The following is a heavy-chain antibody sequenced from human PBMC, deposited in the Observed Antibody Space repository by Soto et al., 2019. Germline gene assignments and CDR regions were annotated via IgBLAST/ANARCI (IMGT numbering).Heavy chain of an antibody. J-gene: IGHJ5*02. V-gene: IGHV3-33*01. Sequence: QVQLLESGGGVVQPGRSLRLSCAASGFTFSSYGMHWVRQAPGKGLEWVAVIWYDGRKKYAAYSVKGRFTIARDNSKKTLYLQMNSLRTEEPAVYYCARLLELNWFEPWGQGTLVTVSS. D-gene: IGHD1-7*01. CDR2: IWYDGRKK. CDR1: GFTFSSYG. CDR3: ARLLELNWFEP.